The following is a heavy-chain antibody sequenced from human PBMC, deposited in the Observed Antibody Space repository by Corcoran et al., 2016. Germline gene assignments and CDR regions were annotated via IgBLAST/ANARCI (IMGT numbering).Heavy chain of an antibody. CDR3: ARGGFSSSWYNWFDP. D-gene: IGHD6-13*01. V-gene: IGHV4-59*01. Sequence: QVQLQESGPGLVKPSETLSLTCTVSGGSISSYYWSWIRQPPGKGLEWIGYIYYSGSTNYNPSLKSRVTISVDTSKNQFSRKLSSVTAADTAVYYCARGGFSSSWYNWFDPWGQGTLVTVSS. CDR1: GGSISSYY. J-gene: IGHJ5*02. CDR2: IYYSGST.